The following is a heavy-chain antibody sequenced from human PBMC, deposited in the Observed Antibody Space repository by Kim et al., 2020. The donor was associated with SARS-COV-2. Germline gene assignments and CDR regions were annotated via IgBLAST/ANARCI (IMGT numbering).Heavy chain of an antibody. V-gene: IGHV1-18*01. CDR2: ISAYNGNT. J-gene: IGHJ6*03. D-gene: IGHD3-3*01. CDR1: GYTFTSYG. Sequence: ASVKVSCKASGYTFTSYGISWVRQAPGQGLEWMGWISAYNGNTNYAQKLQGRVTMTTDTSTSTAYMELRSLRSDDTAVYYCAREPAQAGWDFWSGYEPYYYYMDVWGKGTTVTVSS. CDR3: AREPAQAGWDFWSGYEPYYYYMDV.